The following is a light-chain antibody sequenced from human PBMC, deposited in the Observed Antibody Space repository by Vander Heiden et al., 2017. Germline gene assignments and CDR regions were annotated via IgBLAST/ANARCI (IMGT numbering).Light chain of an antibody. CDR1: ALPKQY. CDR3: QSADSSGTYVV. Sequence: SYELTQPPSVSVSPGQTARITCSGDALPKQYASWYQQKPGQAPVLVIYKDSERPSGITERFSGSSSGTTVTLTISGVQAEDEADYYCQSADSSGTYVVFGGGTKLTVL. CDR2: KDS. V-gene: IGLV3-25*03. J-gene: IGLJ2*01.